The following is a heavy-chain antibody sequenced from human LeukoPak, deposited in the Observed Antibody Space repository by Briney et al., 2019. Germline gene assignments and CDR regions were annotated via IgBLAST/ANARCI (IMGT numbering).Heavy chain of an antibody. V-gene: IGHV3-30*03. D-gene: IGHD6-13*01. CDR1: GFTFSSYG. Sequence: GGSLRLSCAASGFTFSSYGMHWVRQAPGKGLEWAAVISYDGSNKYYADSVKGRFTISRDNSKNTLYLQMNSLRAEDTAVYYCARALAAAGTEAVYWGQGTLVTVSS. CDR2: ISYDGSNK. J-gene: IGHJ4*02. CDR3: ARALAAAGTEAVY.